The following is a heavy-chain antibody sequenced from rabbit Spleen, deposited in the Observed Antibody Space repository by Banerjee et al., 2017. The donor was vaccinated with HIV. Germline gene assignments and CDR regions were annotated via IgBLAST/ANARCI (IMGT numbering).Heavy chain of an antibody. D-gene: IGHD7-1*01. CDR2: IGAGSSGST. J-gene: IGHJ3*01. CDR1: GFSFSNKAV. CDR3: ARVPSSGTYKLTRLDL. V-gene: IGHV1S45*01. Sequence: QEQLVESGGGLVKPEGSLKLSCTASGFSFSNKAVMCWVRQAPGKGLEWIACIGAGSSGSTYYASWANGRFTISKTSSTTVTLQMTSLTAADTATYFCARVPSSGTYKLTRLDLWGPGTLVTVS.